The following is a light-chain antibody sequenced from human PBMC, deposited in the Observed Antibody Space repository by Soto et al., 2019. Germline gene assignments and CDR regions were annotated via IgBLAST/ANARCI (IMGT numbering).Light chain of an antibody. Sequence: EIVLTQSPATLSLSPGERATLSCRASQSVSSYLAWYQQKPGQAPRLLIYDASNRATGIPARFSGSGSGTEFTLTISSLEPEDFAVYYCQQRSNWPPPTFGQGTKVEIK. V-gene: IGKV3-11*01. CDR3: QQRSNWPPPT. J-gene: IGKJ1*01. CDR1: QSVSSY. CDR2: DAS.